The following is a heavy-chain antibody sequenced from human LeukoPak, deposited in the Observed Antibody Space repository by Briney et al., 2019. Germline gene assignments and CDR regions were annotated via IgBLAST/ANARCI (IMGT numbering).Heavy chain of an antibody. J-gene: IGHJ4*02. V-gene: IGHV3-30*04. D-gene: IGHD3-16*01. Sequence: PGGSLRLSCAASGFTLSNYAMHWVRQAPGKGLEWVAVISYDGSNKYYADSVKGRFTISRDNSKNTLYLQMNSLRAEDTAVYYCAKDEGGSGGYWGQGTLVTVSS. CDR1: GFTLSNYA. CDR3: AKDEGGSGGY. CDR2: ISYDGSNK.